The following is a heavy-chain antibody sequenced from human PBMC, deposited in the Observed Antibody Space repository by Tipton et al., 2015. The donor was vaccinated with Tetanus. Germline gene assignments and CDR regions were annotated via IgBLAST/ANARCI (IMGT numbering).Heavy chain of an antibody. CDR3: ARRPTMVVYGMDV. D-gene: IGHD3-10*01. CDR1: GGSFSGYY. CDR2: INHSGST. V-gene: IGHV4-34*01. Sequence: TLSLTCAVYGGSFSGYYWSWIRQPPGKGLEWIGEINHSGSTNYNPSLKSRVTISVDTSKNQFSLKLSSVTAADTAVYYCARRPTMVVYGMDVWGQGTTVTVSS. J-gene: IGHJ6*02.